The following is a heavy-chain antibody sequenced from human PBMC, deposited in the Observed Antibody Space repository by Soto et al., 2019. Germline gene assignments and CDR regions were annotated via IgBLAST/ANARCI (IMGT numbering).Heavy chain of an antibody. CDR3: ARRQPMLFLAT. CDR2: ISSRASYT. V-gene: IGHV3-11*06. CDR1: GFNFSNYY. Sequence: QLVEIGGGLVKPGESLRLSCAASGFNFSNYYMAWVRQAPGKGLEWISYISSRASYTKYADSVEGRFTVSRDNANGSLYLQMNSLRVEDTGIYYCARRQPMLFLATWGPGTLVTVSS. J-gene: IGHJ5*02. D-gene: IGHD2-2*01.